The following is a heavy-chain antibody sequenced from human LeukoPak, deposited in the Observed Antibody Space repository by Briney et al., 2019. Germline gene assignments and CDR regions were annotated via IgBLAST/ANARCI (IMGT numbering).Heavy chain of an antibody. CDR2: IIPILGIA. Sequence: GASVKVSCKASGGTFSSYTISWVRQAPRQGLEWMGRIIPILGIANYAQKFQGRVTITADKSTSTAYMELSSLRSEDTAVYYCARDGVGIENAFDIWGQGTMVTGSS. J-gene: IGHJ3*02. CDR1: GGTFSSYT. V-gene: IGHV1-69*04. D-gene: IGHD1-14*01. CDR3: ARDGVGIENAFDI.